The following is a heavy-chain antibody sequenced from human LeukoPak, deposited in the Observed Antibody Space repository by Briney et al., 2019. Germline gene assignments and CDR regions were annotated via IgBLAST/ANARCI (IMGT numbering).Heavy chain of an antibody. D-gene: IGHD3-22*01. Sequence: ASVTVSCKASGYTFTVYHMHWVRQAPGQGLEWMGWINPNSGGTNYAQKFQGRVTMTRDTSISTAYMELSRLRSDDTAVYYCASRPHYYDSSGYYYGPDYWGQGTLVTVSS. V-gene: IGHV1-2*02. J-gene: IGHJ4*02. CDR1: GYTFTVYH. CDR2: INPNSGGT. CDR3: ASRPHYYDSSGYYYGPDY.